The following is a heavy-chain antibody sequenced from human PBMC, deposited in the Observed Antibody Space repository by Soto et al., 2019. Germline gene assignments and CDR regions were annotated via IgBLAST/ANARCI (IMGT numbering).Heavy chain of an antibody. J-gene: IGHJ6*02. D-gene: IGHD2-2*01. V-gene: IGHV3-30-3*01. CDR2: ISYDGSNK. Sequence: QVQLVESGGGVVQPGRSLRLSCAASGFTFSSYAMHWVRQAPGKGLEWVAVISYDGSNKYYADSVKGRFTISRDNSKNTLYLQMNSLRAEETAVYYCAREYCISTSCYFMGGYYYYGMDVWGQGTTVTVSS. CDR1: GFTFSSYA. CDR3: AREYCISTSCYFMGGYYYYGMDV.